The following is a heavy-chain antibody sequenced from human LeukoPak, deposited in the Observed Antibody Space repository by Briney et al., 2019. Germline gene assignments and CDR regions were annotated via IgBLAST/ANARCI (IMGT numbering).Heavy chain of an antibody. J-gene: IGHJ4*02. V-gene: IGHV3-7*01. CDR2: MRQDGNEK. Sequence: GGPLRLSCAASGFTFSDYYMSWIRQAPGKGLEWVANMRQDGNEKYYVDSVRGRFTISRDNAKNSLYLQMNSLRAEDTAVYYCATDRRGSNDYWGQGTLATVSS. CDR1: GFTFSDYY. CDR3: ATDRRGSNDY. D-gene: IGHD3-10*01.